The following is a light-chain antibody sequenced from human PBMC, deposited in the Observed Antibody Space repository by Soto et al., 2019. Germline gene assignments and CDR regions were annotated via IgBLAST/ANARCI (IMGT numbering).Light chain of an antibody. V-gene: IGKV3-20*01. CDR2: GAS. J-gene: IGKJ1*01. Sequence: EIVLTQSPGTLSLSPGERATLSCRASQSVSSSYLAWYQQKPGQAPRLLIYGASSRATGIPDRFSGSGSGTDFTLTISRLEPEDFAVYYFQQYGSSPLAWTFGQGTKVEIK. CDR1: QSVSSSY. CDR3: QQYGSSPLAWT.